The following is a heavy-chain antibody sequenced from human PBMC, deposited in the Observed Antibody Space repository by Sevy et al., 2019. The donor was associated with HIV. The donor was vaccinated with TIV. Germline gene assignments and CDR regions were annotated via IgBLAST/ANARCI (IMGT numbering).Heavy chain of an antibody. CDR3: XXXXXXKPHDY. CDR2: LSFGCGEI. J-gene: IGHJ4*02. CDR1: GFTFSKYS. Sequence: GGSLRLSCAASGFTFSKYSMSWVRQPPGKGLDWVSTLSFGCGEINYADSVKGRFTISRDNSKSSVYLQMNNLRPEDXXXXXXXXXXXXKPHDYWGQGTLVTVSS. V-gene: IGHV3-23*01.